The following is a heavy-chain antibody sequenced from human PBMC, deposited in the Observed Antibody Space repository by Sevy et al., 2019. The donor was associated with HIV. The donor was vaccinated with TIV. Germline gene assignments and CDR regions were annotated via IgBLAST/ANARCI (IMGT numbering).Heavy chain of an antibody. CDR1: GFTFDDYA. CDR3: AKDIWRYCSGGNCYSGGLDV. CDR2: ISWNSGSI. J-gene: IGHJ6*02. V-gene: IGHV3-9*03. D-gene: IGHD2-15*01. Sequence: GGSLRLSCAASGFTFDDYAMHWVRQAPGKGLEWVSGISWNSGSIGYADSVKGRFTISRENAKNSLYLQMNSLRAEDMALYYCAKDIWRYCSGGNCYSGGLDVWGQGTTVTVSS.